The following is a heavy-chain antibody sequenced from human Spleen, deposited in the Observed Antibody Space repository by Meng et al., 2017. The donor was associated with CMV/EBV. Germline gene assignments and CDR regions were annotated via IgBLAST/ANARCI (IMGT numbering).Heavy chain of an antibody. D-gene: IGHD1-20*01. CDR1: GGSFSSGSYY. V-gene: IGHV4-61*01. J-gene: IGHJ6*02. CDR2: IYYSGST. CDR3: ARNIWNDYYYYAMDV. Sequence: SETLSLTCTVSGGSFSSGSYYWSWIRQPPGKGLEWIGYIYYSGSTNYNPSLKSRVTISVDASKTQFSLKLTSVPAADTAVYYCARNIWNDYYYYAMDVWGPGTTVTVSS.